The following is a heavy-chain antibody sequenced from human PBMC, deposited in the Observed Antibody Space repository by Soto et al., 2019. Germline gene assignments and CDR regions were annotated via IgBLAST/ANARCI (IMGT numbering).Heavy chain of an antibody. CDR1: GFTFSGSA. D-gene: IGHD4-17*01. V-gene: IGHV3-73*01. CDR2: IRSKANSYAT. Sequence: EVQLVESGGGLVQPGGSLKLSCAASGFTFSGSAMHWVRQASGKGLEWVGRIRSKANSYATAYAASVKGRFTISRDDSKNTTYLKMNILTTEDRAVYYCTRHKQDYGDPTPFDPWGQGTLVTVSS. CDR3: TRHKQDYGDPTPFDP. J-gene: IGHJ5*02.